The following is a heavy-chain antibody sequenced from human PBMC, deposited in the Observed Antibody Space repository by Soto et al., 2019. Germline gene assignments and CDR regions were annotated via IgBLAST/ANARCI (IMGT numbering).Heavy chain of an antibody. J-gene: IGHJ3*02. V-gene: IGHV1-24*01. CDR2: FDPEDGET. Sequence: GAAVKVCCKVSGYTLTELSMHWVRQAPGKGLEWMGGFDPEDGETIYAQKFQGRVTMTEDTSTDTAYMELSSLRSEDTAVYYCARGVAVTTSVVANAFAISGQGTTVTVSS. CDR1: GYTLTELS. CDR3: ARGVAVTTSVVANAFAI. D-gene: IGHD4-17*01.